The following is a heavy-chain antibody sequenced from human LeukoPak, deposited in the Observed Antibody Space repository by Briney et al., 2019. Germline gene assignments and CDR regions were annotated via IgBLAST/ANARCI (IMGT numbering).Heavy chain of an antibody. CDR2: ISGSGDNT. J-gene: IGHJ4*02. CDR3: AKGSYYDSSGSFYFDY. D-gene: IGHD3-22*01. Sequence: GGSLRLSCAASGFTFSSYAMSWARQAPGKGLEWVSGISGSGDNTYYADSVKGRFTISRDNSKNTLYVQVNSLGTEDTAAYYCAKGSYYDSSGSFYFDYWGQGTLVTVSS. CDR1: GFTFSSYA. V-gene: IGHV3-23*01.